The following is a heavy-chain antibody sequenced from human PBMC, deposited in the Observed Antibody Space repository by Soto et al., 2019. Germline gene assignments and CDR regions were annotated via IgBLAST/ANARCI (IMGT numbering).Heavy chain of an antibody. D-gene: IGHD3-3*01. V-gene: IGHV3-23*01. CDR2: ISGSGGST. CDR3: AKPPATHWSGYFIKKVGGYYYGMDV. CDR1: GFTFSSYA. Sequence: PGGSLRLSCAASGFTFSSYAMSWVRQAPGKGLEWVSAISGSGGSTYYADSVKGRLTISRDNSKNTLYLQMNSLRAEDTAVYYCAKPPATHWSGYFIKKVGGYYYGMDVWGQGTTVTVSS. J-gene: IGHJ6*02.